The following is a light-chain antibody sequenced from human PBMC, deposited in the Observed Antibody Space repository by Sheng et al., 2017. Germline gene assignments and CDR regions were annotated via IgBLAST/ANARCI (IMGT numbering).Light chain of an antibody. J-gene: IGLJ3*02. CDR3: AAWDDNLSGWV. CDR2: RNE. CDR1: RSNIGRNY. V-gene: IGLV1-47*01. Sequence: QSVVTQPPSASGTPWQRVTISCSGSRSNIGRNYVHWYQQVAGTAPKVLIYRNEQRPSGVPDRFSASKSDTSAYLAISGLRSEDEADYFCAAWDDNLSGWVFGGGTKVTVL.